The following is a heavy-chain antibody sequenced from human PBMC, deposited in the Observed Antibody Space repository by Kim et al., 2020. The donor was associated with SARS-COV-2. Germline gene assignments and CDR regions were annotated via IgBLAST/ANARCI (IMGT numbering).Heavy chain of an antibody. V-gene: IGHV7-4-1*02. J-gene: IGHJ4*02. CDR3: ARDSTGYFDS. CDR2: KP. D-gene: IGHD2-8*02. Sequence: KPTYAQGFTGRFVFSLDTSVSTEYLQISSLKAEDTAVYYCARDSTGYFDSWGQGTLVTVSS.